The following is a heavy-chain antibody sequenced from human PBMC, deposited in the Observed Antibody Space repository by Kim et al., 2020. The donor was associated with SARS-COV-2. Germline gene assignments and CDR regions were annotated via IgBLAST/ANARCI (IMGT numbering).Heavy chain of an antibody. V-gene: IGHV3-30*18. Sequence: GGSLRLSCAASGFTFSSYGMHWVRQAPGKGLEWVAVISYDGSNKYYADSVKGRFTISRDNSKNTLYLQMNSLRAEDTAVYYCAKDWGPQWLVNLGYDYWGQGTLVTVSS. D-gene: IGHD6-19*01. CDR1: GFTFSSYG. CDR2: ISYDGSNK. J-gene: IGHJ4*02. CDR3: AKDWGPQWLVNLGYDY.